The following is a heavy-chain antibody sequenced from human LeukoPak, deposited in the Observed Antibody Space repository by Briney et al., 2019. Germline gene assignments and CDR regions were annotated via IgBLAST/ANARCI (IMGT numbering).Heavy chain of an antibody. D-gene: IGHD3-22*01. V-gene: IGHV3-30-3*01. CDR1: GFTFSSYA. CDR3: ARDVPYYYDSSGYYSFYFDY. J-gene: IGHJ4*02. CDR2: ISYDGSNK. Sequence: EGSLRLSCAASGFTFSSYAMHWVRQAPGKGLEWVAVISYDGSNKYYADSVKGRFTISRDNSKNTLYLQMNSLRAEDTAVYYCARDVPYYYDSSGYYSFYFDYWGQGTLVTVSS.